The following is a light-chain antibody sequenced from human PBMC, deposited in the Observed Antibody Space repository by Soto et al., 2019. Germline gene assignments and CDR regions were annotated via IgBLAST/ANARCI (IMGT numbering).Light chain of an antibody. Sequence: QSVLTQPASVSGSPGQSITISCTGTSSDVGDYNYVSWYQQHPGKAPKLVIYDVSNRPPGVSNRFSGSKSGNTASLTISGLQAEDEADYYCSSYTSSSTLVVFGTGTKVTVL. J-gene: IGLJ1*01. CDR3: SSYTSSSTLVV. V-gene: IGLV2-14*01. CDR2: DVS. CDR1: SSDVGDYNY.